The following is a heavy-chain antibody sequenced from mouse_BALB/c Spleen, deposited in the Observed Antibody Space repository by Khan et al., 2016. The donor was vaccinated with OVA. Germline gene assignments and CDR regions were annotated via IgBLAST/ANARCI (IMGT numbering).Heavy chain of an antibody. J-gene: IGHJ3*01. CDR2: INPSNGGT. V-gene: IGHV1S81*02. Sequence: QVQLKQSGAELVKPGASVKLSCKASGYTFTSYYMYWVKQRPGQGLEWIGEINPSNGGTNFNEKFKSKATLTVDNSSSTAYLQLISLTSEDSAVYYCTGGGYGGFAYWGQGTLVTVSA. CDR1: GYTFTSYY. D-gene: IGHD1-2*01. CDR3: TGGGYGGFAY.